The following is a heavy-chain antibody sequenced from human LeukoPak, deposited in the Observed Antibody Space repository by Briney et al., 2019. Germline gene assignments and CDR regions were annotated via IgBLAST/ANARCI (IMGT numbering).Heavy chain of an antibody. CDR3: ARLQWLVTNY. CDR1: GYSINNGYY. Sequence: PSETLSLTCTVSGYSINNGYYWGWIRQPPGKGLEWIGSIYHSGSTYYKPSLKSRVTISVDTSKNQFSLKLSSVTAADTAVYYCARLQWLVTNYWGQGTLVTVSS. J-gene: IGHJ4*02. CDR2: IYHSGST. D-gene: IGHD6-19*01. V-gene: IGHV4-38-2*02.